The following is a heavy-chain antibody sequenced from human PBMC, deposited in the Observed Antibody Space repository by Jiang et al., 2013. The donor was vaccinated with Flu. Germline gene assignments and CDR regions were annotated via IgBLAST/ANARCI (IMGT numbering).Heavy chain of an antibody. D-gene: IGHD5-24*01. CDR2: IYYIGNT. V-gene: IGHV4-59*01. Sequence: GLVKPSESLSLTCTVSGGSISGYYWSWIRQPPGKGPEWIGYIYYIGNTNYSPSLMSRVSISLDTSKNQFSLNLSSVTAADTAVYYCARIRITGDAFDMWGQGTMVTVSS. CDR1: GGSISGYY. J-gene: IGHJ3*02. CDR3: ARIRITGDAFDM.